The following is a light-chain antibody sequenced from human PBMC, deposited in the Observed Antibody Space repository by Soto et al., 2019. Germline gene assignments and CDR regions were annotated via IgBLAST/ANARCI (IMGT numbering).Light chain of an antibody. CDR3: QQYGTLSLT. J-gene: IGKJ4*01. V-gene: IGKV3-20*01. CDR2: GAS. Sequence: EIVLTQSPGTLSLSPGERATLSCRASQSVPDNYLAWYQRKPGQAPRLLMHGASTRVADIPDRFGGSGSGTEFTLNINRLEAEDFAVYYCQQYGTLSLTFGGGTKVEIK. CDR1: QSVPDNY.